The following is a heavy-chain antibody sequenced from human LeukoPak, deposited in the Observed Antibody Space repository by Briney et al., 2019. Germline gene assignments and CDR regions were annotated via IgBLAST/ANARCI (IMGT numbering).Heavy chain of an antibody. CDR1: GLTFSTYP. V-gene: IGHV3-23*01. CDR3: AKDRGY. CDR2: ISASGDTT. J-gene: IGHJ4*02. Sequence: GGSLRLSCAASGLTFSTYPMTWVRQAPGKGLEWVSAISASGDTTYYTVSVKGRITISRDNSKNTLFLQMNSLRGDDTAVYYCAKDRGYWGQGTLVTVSS.